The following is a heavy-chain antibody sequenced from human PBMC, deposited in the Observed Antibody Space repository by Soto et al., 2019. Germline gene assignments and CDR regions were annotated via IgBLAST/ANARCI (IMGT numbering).Heavy chain of an antibody. D-gene: IGHD6-6*01. CDR3: TRGLASGDY. Sequence: QVQLVQPGAEVKKPGASVKFSCKASGYIFTNFYIHWVRQAPGQGLEWIGIINPNGGSTNYAQNFQGRVTMTRATSTSTVYMDLSSLSSEDTAVYYCTRGLASGDYWGQGTLITVSS. J-gene: IGHJ4*02. CDR1: GYIFTNFY. V-gene: IGHV1-46*03. CDR2: INPNGGST.